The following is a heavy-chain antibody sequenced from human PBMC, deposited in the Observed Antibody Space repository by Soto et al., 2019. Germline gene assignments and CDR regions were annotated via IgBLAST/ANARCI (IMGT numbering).Heavy chain of an antibody. CDR3: ARGVHPAIRTDFDN. D-gene: IGHD2-8*01. CDR1: GYSITTGSY. Sequence: SETPSLTRAASGYSITTGSYWGWIRQPPGKGLEWIGSIFHIGSTFYNPSLKSRVTISFDTSKNHFSLPLSSVTAADTAVYSCARGVHPAIRTDFDNRSQGTLV. J-gene: IGHJ4*02. V-gene: IGHV4-38-2*01. CDR2: IFHIGST.